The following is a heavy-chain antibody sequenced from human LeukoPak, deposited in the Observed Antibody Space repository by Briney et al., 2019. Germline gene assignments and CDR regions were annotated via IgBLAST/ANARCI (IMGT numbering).Heavy chain of an antibody. V-gene: IGHV1-2*02. Sequence: ASARVSCKASGYTFIDYYMQWVPQAPEHGVEWLGWINLNSGGTHYVQKFQGRVTMTRDTSISTAYMDLSSLRSDDTAAYYCTRGGDYEGPNYFDYWGQGTLVTVSS. CDR3: TRGGDYEGPNYFDY. CDR1: GYTFIDYY. D-gene: IGHD3-22*01. J-gene: IGHJ4*02. CDR2: INLNSGGT.